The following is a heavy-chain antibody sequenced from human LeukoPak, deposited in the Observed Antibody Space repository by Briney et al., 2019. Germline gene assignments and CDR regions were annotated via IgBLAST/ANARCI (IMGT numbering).Heavy chain of an antibody. CDR2: IKQDGSEK. Sequence: PGGSLRLSCAASGFTFTNYAMSWVRQAPGKGLEWVANIKQDGSEKYYVDSVKGRFTISRDNAKNSLYLQMNSLRAEDTAVYYCARDRRVGTTVTTYGYWGQGTLVTVSS. CDR3: ARDRRVGTTVTTYGY. D-gene: IGHD4-17*01. V-gene: IGHV3-7*03. J-gene: IGHJ4*02. CDR1: GFTFTNYA.